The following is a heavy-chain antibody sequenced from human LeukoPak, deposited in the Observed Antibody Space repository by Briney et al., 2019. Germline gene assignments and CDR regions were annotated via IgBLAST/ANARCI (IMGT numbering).Heavy chain of an antibody. CDR1: GFTFSGSA. D-gene: IGHD5-12*01. CDR3: AKGRPPGVIMAGRGGFDY. J-gene: IGHJ4*02. V-gene: IGHV3-73*01. CDR2: IRSKANSYAT. Sequence: PGGSLKLSCAASGFTFSGSAMHWVRQASGKGLEWVGRIRSKANSYATAYAASVKGRFTISRDDSKNTAYLQMNSLRAEDTAVYYCAKGRPPGVIMAGRGGFDYWGQGTLVTVSS.